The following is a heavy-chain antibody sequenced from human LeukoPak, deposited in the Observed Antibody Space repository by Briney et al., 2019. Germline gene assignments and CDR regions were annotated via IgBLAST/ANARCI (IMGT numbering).Heavy chain of an antibody. CDR3: ARSSGYDPYYMDV. Sequence: GASVKVSCKASGYTFTSYYMHWVRQAPGQGLEWMGIINPSGGSTSYAQKFQGRVTMTRDMSTSTAYMELRSLRSDDTAVYYCARSSGYDPYYMDVWGKGTTVTVSS. D-gene: IGHD5-12*01. J-gene: IGHJ6*03. CDR1: GYTFTSYY. V-gene: IGHV1-46*01. CDR2: INPSGGST.